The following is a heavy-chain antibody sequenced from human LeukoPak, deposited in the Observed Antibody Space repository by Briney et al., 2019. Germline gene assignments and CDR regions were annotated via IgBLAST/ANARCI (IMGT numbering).Heavy chain of an antibody. CDR3: ARSKAATGDAFDI. CDR1: GYSFTSYW. Sequence: GESLKISCKGSGYSFTSYWIGWVRQMPGKGLEWMGIVYPGDSDTRYSPSFQGQVTISADKSISTAYLQWSSLKASDTAMYYCARSKAATGDAFDIWGQGTMVTVSS. D-gene: IGHD2-15*01. V-gene: IGHV5-51*01. CDR2: VYPGDSDT. J-gene: IGHJ3*02.